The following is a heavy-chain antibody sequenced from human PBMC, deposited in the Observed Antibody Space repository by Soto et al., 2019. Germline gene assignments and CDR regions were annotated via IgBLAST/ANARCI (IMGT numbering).Heavy chain of an antibody. D-gene: IGHD6-13*01. CDR3: ARDRVYSSSWVDY. J-gene: IGHJ4*02. CDR2: ISYDGSNK. Sequence: QVQLVESGGGVVQPGRSLRLSCAASGFTFSSYAIHWVRQAPGKGLEWVAVISYDGSNKYYADSVKGRFNISRDNSKNTLYLQMNSLRAEDTAVYYCARDRVYSSSWVDYWGQGTLVTVSS. V-gene: IGHV3-30-3*01. CDR1: GFTFSSYA.